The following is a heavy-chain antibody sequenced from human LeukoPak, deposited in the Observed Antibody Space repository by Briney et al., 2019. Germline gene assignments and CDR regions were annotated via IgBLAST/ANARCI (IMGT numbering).Heavy chain of an antibody. J-gene: IGHJ4*02. CDR3: ARGGPAAGRFDY. D-gene: IGHD6-13*01. V-gene: IGHV3-53*01. Sequence: GGSLRLSCAASGFTVSSNYMSWVRQAPGKGLEWVSVIHKNAITSYTDTVKGRFTISRDNSKNTLYLQMNSLRAEDTAVYYCARGGPAAGRFDYWGQGTLVTVSS. CDR1: GFTVSSNY. CDR2: IHKNAIT.